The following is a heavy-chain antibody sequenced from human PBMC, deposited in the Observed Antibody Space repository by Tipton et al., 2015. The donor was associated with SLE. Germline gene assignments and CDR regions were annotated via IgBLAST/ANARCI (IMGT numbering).Heavy chain of an antibody. CDR3: ARMITFGGVIVRNYYYYMDV. J-gene: IGHJ6*03. D-gene: IGHD3-16*02. Sequence: TLSLTCTVSGGSISSSSYYWGWIRQPPGKGLEWIGSIYYSGSTYYNPSLKSRVTISVDTSKNQFSLKLSSVTAADTAVYYCARMITFGGVIVRNYYYYMDVWGKGTTVTVSS. CDR1: GGSISSSSYY. CDR2: IYYSGST. V-gene: IGHV4-39*07.